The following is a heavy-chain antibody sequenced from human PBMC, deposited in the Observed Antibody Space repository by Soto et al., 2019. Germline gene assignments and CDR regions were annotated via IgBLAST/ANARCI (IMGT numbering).Heavy chain of an antibody. CDR1: RSIFSSYG. Sequence: GGSLRLSCAASRSIFSSYGMNWVRQAPGKGLEWLSLISKSSSPTYYADSVKGRFTISRDNAKNSLYLQMNSLRAEDTALYYCAKDGGSLPPYYYMDVWGKGTTVTVSS. V-gene: IGHV3-21*04. J-gene: IGHJ6*03. CDR2: ISKSSSPT. CDR3: AKDGGSLPPYYYMDV.